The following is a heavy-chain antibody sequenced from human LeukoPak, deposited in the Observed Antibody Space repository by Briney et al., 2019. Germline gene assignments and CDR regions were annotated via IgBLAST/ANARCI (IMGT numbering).Heavy chain of an antibody. Sequence: SKTLSLTCAVYGGSFSGYYWSWIRQPPGKGLEWIGEINHSGSTNYNPSLKSRVTISVDTSKNQFSLKLSSVTAADTAVYYCARGRPPIAVAGYYYYYYMDVWGKGTTVTVSS. D-gene: IGHD6-19*01. CDR1: GGSFSGYY. V-gene: IGHV4-34*01. J-gene: IGHJ6*03. CDR3: ARGRPPIAVAGYYYYYYMDV. CDR2: INHSGST.